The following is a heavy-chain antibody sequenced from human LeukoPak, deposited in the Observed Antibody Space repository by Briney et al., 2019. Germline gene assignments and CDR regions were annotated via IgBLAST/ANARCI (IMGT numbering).Heavy chain of an antibody. CDR1: GYTFTGYY. Sequence: ASVKVSCKASGYTFTGYYMHWVRQAPGQGLEWMGWINPNSGGTNYAQKFQGRVPMTRDTSISTAYMELSRLRSDDTAVYYCAREREPYGSGSYFVTNWFDPWGQGTLVTVSS. CDR2: INPNSGGT. CDR3: AREREPYGSGSYFVTNWFDP. V-gene: IGHV1-2*02. D-gene: IGHD3-10*01. J-gene: IGHJ5*02.